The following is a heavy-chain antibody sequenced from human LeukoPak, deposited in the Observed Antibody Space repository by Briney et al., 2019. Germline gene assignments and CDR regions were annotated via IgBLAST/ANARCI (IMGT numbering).Heavy chain of an antibody. D-gene: IGHD2-15*01. CDR3: ARSTGDCSGGTCYSDFDC. Sequence: PGRSLRLSCAASGFSFSYYPMHWVRQAPGKGLEWVAVISNNGSNKYYADSVKGRFTIYRDNSKNTLYRQMNSLRAEDRAVYYCARSTGDCSGGTCYSDFDCWGQGTLVTVSS. J-gene: IGHJ4*02. V-gene: IGHV3-30*01. CDR1: GFSFSYYP. CDR2: ISNNGSNK.